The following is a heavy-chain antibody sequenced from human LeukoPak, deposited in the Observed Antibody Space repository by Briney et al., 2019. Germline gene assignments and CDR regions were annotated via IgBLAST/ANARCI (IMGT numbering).Heavy chain of an antibody. CDR1: GFSVGSNY. CDR2: PFGSGRT. V-gene: IGHV3-66*02. Sequence: GGSLRLSCAASGFSVGSNYMNWVRQAPGKGLEWVSIPFGSGRTYYGDSVKGRFTISRDNSKNTLFLQMSNLRSEDTAVYYCVRVRSSSWYFDLWGQGTRVTVSS. D-gene: IGHD6-13*01. J-gene: IGHJ4*02. CDR3: VRVRSSSWYFDL.